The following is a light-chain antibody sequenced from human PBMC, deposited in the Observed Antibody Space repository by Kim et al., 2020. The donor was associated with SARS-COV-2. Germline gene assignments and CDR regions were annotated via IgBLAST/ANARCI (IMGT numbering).Light chain of an antibody. Sequence: QSALTQPPSASGSPGQSVTISCTGTSSDVGGYNYVSWYQQHPGKAPKLLLYVVNNRPSGVPDRFSGSKSGNTASLTVTGLQAEDEAAYYCSSYAGKNSLIFGGGTQLTVL. CDR3: SSYAGKNSLI. V-gene: IGLV2-8*01. J-gene: IGLJ2*01. CDR1: SSDVGGYNY. CDR2: VVN.